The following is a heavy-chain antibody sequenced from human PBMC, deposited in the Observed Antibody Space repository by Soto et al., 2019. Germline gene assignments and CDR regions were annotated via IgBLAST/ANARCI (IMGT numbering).Heavy chain of an antibody. V-gene: IGHV4-59*01. J-gene: IGHJ4*02. CDR1: PPSMSYYY. D-gene: IGHD3-10*01. Sequence: SESLSLTCNVSPPSMSYYYGIWIRQSPGKGLEHIGYLHYSGSANYNPSLKSRVTISMDTSKNQFSLNLNSVTAADTAIYYCARSGHTFAGVVWRQGIPVIVSS. CDR2: LHYSGSA. CDR3: ARSGHTFAGVV.